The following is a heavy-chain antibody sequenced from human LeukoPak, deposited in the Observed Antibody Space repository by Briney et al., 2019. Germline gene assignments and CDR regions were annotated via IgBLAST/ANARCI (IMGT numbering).Heavy chain of an antibody. Sequence: ASVKVSCKASGYTFTSYYMHWVRQAPGQGLEWMGIINPSGGSTSYAQKFQGRVTMTRDTSASTVYMELSSLRSEDTAVYYCARDQGGARDAFDIWGQGTMVTVSS. D-gene: IGHD1-26*01. CDR3: ARDQGGARDAFDI. J-gene: IGHJ3*02. CDR2: INPSGGST. CDR1: GYTFTSYY. V-gene: IGHV1-46*01.